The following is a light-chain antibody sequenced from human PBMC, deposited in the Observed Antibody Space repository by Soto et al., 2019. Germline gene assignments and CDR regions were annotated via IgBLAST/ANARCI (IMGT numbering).Light chain of an antibody. CDR3: QQSYSALSIS. V-gene: IGKV1-39*01. CDR2: AAS. CDR1: ESIARH. J-gene: IGKJ5*01. Sequence: DIQMTQSPSSLSASVGDRVTITCRASESIARHLNWYQQKPGKAPKLLIYAASRLQNGVPSRFRGGGSGTDFTSTISNLHPEDFATYYCQQSYSALSISFGQGTRLEIK.